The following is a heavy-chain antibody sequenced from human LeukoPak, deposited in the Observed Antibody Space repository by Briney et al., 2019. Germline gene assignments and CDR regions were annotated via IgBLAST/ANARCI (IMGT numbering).Heavy chain of an antibody. Sequence: PSGTLSLTCAVSGGSISSNNWWSWVRQPPGKGLEWIGEIYHSGSTNYNPSLKSRVTISVDKSKNQFSLKLSSVTAADTAVYYCAREEGGVSAAIRGEYFQHWGQGTLVTVSS. CDR1: GGSISSNNW. CDR3: AREEGGVSAAIRGEYFQH. CDR2: IYHSGST. D-gene: IGHD2-2*01. V-gene: IGHV4-4*02. J-gene: IGHJ1*01.